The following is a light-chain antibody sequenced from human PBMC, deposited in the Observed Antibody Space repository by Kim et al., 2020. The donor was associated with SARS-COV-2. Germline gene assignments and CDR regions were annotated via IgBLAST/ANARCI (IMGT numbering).Light chain of an antibody. Sequence: TVTISCTGGSTNIGTSYNLHSSQLLPGTAPKLLIYVNSRRPSWIPDRFSGSKSGTSASLAITGLQAEDEADYYCQSYDSSLNGYVFGTGTKVTVL. J-gene: IGLJ1*01. CDR3: QSYDSSLNGYV. CDR1: STNIGTSYN. CDR2: VNS. V-gene: IGLV1-40*01.